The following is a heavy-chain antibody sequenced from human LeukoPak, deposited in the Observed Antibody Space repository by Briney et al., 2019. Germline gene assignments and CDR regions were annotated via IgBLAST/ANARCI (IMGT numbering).Heavy chain of an antibody. V-gene: IGHV1-2*06. CDR2: INPNSGGT. CDR3: ARDLGYCSGRSCYPTDY. Sequence: ASVKVSCKASGYTFTGYYMHWVRQAPGQGLEWMGRINPNSGGTNYAQKFQGRVTMTRDTSISTAYMELSRLRSDDTAVYYCARDLGYCSGRSCYPTDYWGQGTLVTVSS. D-gene: IGHD2-15*01. CDR1: GYTFTGYY. J-gene: IGHJ4*02.